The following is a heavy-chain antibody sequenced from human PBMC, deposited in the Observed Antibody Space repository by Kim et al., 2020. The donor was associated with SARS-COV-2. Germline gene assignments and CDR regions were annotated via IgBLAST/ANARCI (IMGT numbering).Heavy chain of an antibody. V-gene: IGHV3-33*01. CDR2: IWCDGSSK. D-gene: IGHD3-16*02. CDR3: ARDGLSRLMSTFGGVIDYGMDV. J-gene: IGHJ6*02. CDR1: GFTFSSYG. Sequence: GGSLRLSCAASGFTFSSYGMNWVRQAPGKGLEWVAVIWCDGSSKYYADSVKGRFTISRDNSKNTLYLQMNSLRAEDTAVYYCARDGLSRLMSTFGGVIDYGMDVWGQGTTVTVSS.